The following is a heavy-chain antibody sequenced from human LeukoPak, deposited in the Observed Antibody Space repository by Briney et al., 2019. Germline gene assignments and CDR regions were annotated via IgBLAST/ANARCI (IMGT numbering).Heavy chain of an antibody. J-gene: IGHJ4*02. CDR3: AREDGLFGELFSPLDY. Sequence: GGSLRLSCAASGFTFSSYAMSWVCQAPGKGLEWVSVISGSGDTTYYADSVKGRFTISRDNAKNSLYVQMNSLRAEGTAVYYCAREDGLFGELFSPLDYWGQGTLVTVSS. D-gene: IGHD3-10*02. V-gene: IGHV3-23*01. CDR2: ISGSGDTT. CDR1: GFTFSSYA.